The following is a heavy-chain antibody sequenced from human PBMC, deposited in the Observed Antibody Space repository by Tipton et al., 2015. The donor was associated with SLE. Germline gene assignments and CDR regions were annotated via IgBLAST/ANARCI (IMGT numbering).Heavy chain of an antibody. CDR2: IYHSGPP. CDR1: DYSITSSYY. CDR3: ARFERIMIQFGGVAITPGGVDY. V-gene: IGHV4-38-2*01. D-gene: IGHD3-16*01. J-gene: IGHJ4*02. Sequence: TLSLTCAVSDYSITSSYYWGWIRQSPGRGLEWIATIYHSGPPYYNLSLKSRVTISVEPPKTQFSLKLASVPAADTAMYYCARFERIMIQFGGVAITPGGVDYWGQGTLVTVSS.